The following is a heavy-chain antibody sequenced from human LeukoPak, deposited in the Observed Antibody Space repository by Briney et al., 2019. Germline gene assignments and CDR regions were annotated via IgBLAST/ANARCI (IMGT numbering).Heavy chain of an antibody. CDR3: AKEGCSGGSCYHNWFDP. CDR2: INQDGSEK. Sequence: GGSLRLSCAASGFTFSSYWMSWVRQAPGKGLEWVANINQDGSEKYYVDSVKGRFTISRDNAKNSLYLQMNSLRAEDTAVYYCAKEGCSGGSCYHNWFDPWGQGTLVTVSS. J-gene: IGHJ5*02. V-gene: IGHV3-7*01. CDR1: GFTFSSYW. D-gene: IGHD2-15*01.